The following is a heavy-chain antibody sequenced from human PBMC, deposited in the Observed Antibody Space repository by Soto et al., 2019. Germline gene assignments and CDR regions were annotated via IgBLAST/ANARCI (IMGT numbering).Heavy chain of an antibody. J-gene: IGHJ3*02. CDR1: GGSISSYY. V-gene: IGHV4-59*01. CDR3: AREPAGYCSGGSCYWVAFDI. D-gene: IGHD2-15*01. Sequence: QVQLQESGPGLVKPSETLSLTCTVSGGSISSYYRSWIRQPPGKGLEWIGYIYYSGSTNYNPSLKSRVNRSVDTSKNQFSLKLSSVTAADTAVYYCAREPAGYCSGGSCYWVAFDIWGQGTMVTVSS. CDR2: IYYSGST.